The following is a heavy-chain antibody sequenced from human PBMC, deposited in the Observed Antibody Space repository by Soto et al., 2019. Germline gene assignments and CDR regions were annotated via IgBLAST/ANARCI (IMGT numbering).Heavy chain of an antibody. D-gene: IGHD6-13*01. CDR2: IYSGGST. CDR1: GFTVSSNY. V-gene: IGHV3-66*01. Sequence: EVQLVESGGGLVQPGGSLRLSCAASGFTVSSNYMSWVRQAPGKGLEWVSVIYSGGSTYYADSVKGRFTISRDNSKNTLYLQMNSLSAEDTAVYYCARDWYWGIAAAGTSYWGQGTLVTVSS. J-gene: IGHJ4*02. CDR3: ARDWYWGIAAAGTSY.